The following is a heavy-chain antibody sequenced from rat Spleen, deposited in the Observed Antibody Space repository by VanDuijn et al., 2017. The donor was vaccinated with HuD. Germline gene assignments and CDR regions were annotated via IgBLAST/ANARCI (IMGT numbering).Heavy chain of an antibody. J-gene: IGHJ2*01. CDR2: ISNDGSST. Sequence: EVRLVESGGDLVRPGRSLKLSCAASGFTFSDYNMAWVRQAPKKGLEWVATISNDGSSTYYRDSVKGRFTISRDNAKSTLYLQMDSLRSEDTATYYCARSVFDYWGQGVMVTVSS. CDR1: GFTFSDYN. V-gene: IGHV5-7*01. CDR3: ARSVFDY.